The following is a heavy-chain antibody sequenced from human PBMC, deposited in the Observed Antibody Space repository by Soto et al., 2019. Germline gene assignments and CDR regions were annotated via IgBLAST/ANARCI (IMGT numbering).Heavy chain of an antibody. D-gene: IGHD2-2*01. V-gene: IGHV4-4*02. CDR3: ARVISSRDEYFDY. CDR2: IYRTGST. CDR1: GGSFTSNNW. Sequence: SETLSLTCAVSGGSFTSNNWWTWVRQPPGQGLEWIGEIYRTGSTNYNPSLKSRVTISLDKPKNQFSLNLTSVTAADTAVYYCARVISSRDEYFDYWGQGTVVTVSS. J-gene: IGHJ4*02.